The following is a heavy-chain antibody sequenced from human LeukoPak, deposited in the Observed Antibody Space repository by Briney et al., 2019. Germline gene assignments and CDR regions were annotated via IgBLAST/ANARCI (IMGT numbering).Heavy chain of an antibody. V-gene: IGHV2-5*02. D-gene: IGHD3-10*01. J-gene: IGHJ6*02. CDR2: IYWDDDK. CDR1: GLSLNTSGVG. Sequence: ESGPTLVNPTQTLTLTCTLSGLSLNTSGVGVGSIRQPPGKALEWLALIYWDDDKRSNPSLKTRLTITKDTSKNQVVLTVTNMDPVDTATYYCAKAGYGSGSYLRYYYYGMDVWGQGTTVTVSS. CDR3: AKAGYGSGSYLRYYYYGMDV.